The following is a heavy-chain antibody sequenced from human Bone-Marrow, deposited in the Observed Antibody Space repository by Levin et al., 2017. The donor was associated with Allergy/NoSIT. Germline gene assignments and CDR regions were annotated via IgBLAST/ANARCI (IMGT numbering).Heavy chain of an antibody. Sequence: GGSLRLSCAASGFTFSSYGMHWVRQAPGKGLEWVAVIWYDGSNKYYADSVKGRFTISRDNSKNTLYLQMNSLRAEDTAVYYCARDAISGGYYFDYWGQGTLVTVSS. J-gene: IGHJ4*02. CDR2: IWYDGSNK. D-gene: IGHD2/OR15-2a*01. CDR3: ARDAISGGYYFDY. CDR1: GFTFSSYG. V-gene: IGHV3-33*01.